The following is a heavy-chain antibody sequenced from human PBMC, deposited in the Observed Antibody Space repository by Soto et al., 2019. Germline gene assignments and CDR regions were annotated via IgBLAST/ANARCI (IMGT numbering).Heavy chain of an antibody. CDR2: IIPILGIA. J-gene: IGHJ4*02. V-gene: IGHV1-69*02. CDR1: GGTFSSYT. CDR3: ERGGRMGGWYEV. Sequence: QVQLVQSGAEVKKPGSSVKVSCKASGGTFSSYTISWVRQAPGQGLEWMGRIIPILGIANYAQKFQGGVTITEDKSTSTAYMGLSSLRSEDTAVSYCERGGRMGGWYEVWGQGTLVTVSS. D-gene: IGHD6-19*01.